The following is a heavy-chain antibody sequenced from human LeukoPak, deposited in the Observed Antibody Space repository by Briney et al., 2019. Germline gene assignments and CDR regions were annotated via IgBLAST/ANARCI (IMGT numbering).Heavy chain of an antibody. CDR1: EISITTTY. Sequence: QTGGSLRLSCAVSEISITTTYMSWVRQAPGKGLEWVALIYSGGGTSYGDSVKGRFTISKDNSQNSLYLDSLTAEDTAMYYCATVGVSVPGRRAAFEFWGQGTLAIVSS. CDR3: ATVGVSVPGRRAAFEF. CDR2: IYSGGGT. V-gene: IGHV3-53*01. D-gene: IGHD3-10*02. J-gene: IGHJ4*02.